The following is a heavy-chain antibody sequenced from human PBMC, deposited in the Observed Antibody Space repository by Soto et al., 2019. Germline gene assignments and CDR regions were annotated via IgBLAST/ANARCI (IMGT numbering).Heavy chain of an antibody. V-gene: IGHV4-30-4*01. CDR3: ARDNAGDSSAYYYDY. J-gene: IGHJ4*02. D-gene: IGHD3-22*01. CDR1: GASISNGDYY. Sequence: TLALAFTVSGASISNGDYYWSWIRQPPGKGLEWIGYIYYRGSTYYNPSLKSRVTISVDTSKDQFSLKLSSVTAADTAVYYCARDNAGDSSAYYYDYWGQGTLVTVSS. CDR2: IYYRGST.